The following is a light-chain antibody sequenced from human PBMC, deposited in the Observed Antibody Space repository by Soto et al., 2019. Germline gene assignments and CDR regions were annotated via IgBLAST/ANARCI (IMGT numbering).Light chain of an antibody. CDR2: DVS. J-gene: IGKJ3*01. CDR1: ESVTNY. Sequence: EIVLTQSPATLSLSPGERGTLSCRASESVTNYLAWYQQKPGQAPRLLVYDVSNRATGIPARFSGGGSGTDFTLTISNLEPEDFAVYYCQQYGSSPLVTFGPGTKVDIK. CDR3: QQYGSSPLVT. V-gene: IGKV3-11*01.